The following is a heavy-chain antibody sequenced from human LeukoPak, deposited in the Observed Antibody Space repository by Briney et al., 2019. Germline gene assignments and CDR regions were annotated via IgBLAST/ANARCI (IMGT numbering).Heavy chain of an antibody. Sequence: GGSLRLSCAASGFTFISYWMHWVRQAPGKGLVWVSRINSDGSSTSYADSVKGRFTSSRDNAKNTLYLQMKSLRAEATAVYYGARGYSGTYRIDYWGQGTLVTVSS. J-gene: IGHJ4*02. CDR1: GFTFISYW. D-gene: IGHD1-26*01. V-gene: IGHV3-74*01. CDR2: INSDGSST. CDR3: ARGYSGTYRIDY.